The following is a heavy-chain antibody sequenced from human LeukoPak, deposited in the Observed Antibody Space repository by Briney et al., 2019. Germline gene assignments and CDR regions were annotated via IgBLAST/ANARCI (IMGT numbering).Heavy chain of an antibody. CDR2: INNDGSST. V-gene: IGHV3-74*01. D-gene: IGHD2-15*01. CDR3: VRHCSSSSCYDY. Sequence: PGGSLRLSCAASGFTFSSYWMHWVRQAPGKGLVWVSRINNDGSSTSYADSVKGRLTISRDNAKNTQYLQMNSLRAEDTAVYYCVRHCSSSSCYDYWGQGTLVTVSS. CDR1: GFTFSSYW. J-gene: IGHJ4*02.